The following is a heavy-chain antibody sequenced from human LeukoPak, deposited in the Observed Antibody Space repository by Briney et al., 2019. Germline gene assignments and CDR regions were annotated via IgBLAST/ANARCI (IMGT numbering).Heavy chain of an antibody. CDR2: IKQDGREK. V-gene: IGHV3-7*01. D-gene: IGHD2-2*01. Sequence: GGSLRLSCAASGFTFSSYWMSWVRQAPGKGLEWVANIKQDGREKYYVDSVKGRFTISRDNAKNSLYLQMNSLRAEDTAVYYCARDRCSSNSCFFDYWGQGTLVTVSS. CDR3: ARDRCSSNSCFFDY. CDR1: GFTFSSYW. J-gene: IGHJ4*02.